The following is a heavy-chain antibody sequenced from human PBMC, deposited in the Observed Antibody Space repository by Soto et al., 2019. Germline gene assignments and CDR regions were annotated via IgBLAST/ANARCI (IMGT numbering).Heavy chain of an antibody. J-gene: IGHJ4*02. CDR1: GYSFTAYS. V-gene: IGHV1-3*01. CDR2: LNVDNGDA. Sequence: QVQLVQSGAEVKKPGASVKVSCKASGYSFTAYSIHWVRQAPGQRLEWMGWLNVDNGDAGYSHNLQGRVTITRDTSASTVYIELSGLTSEDTAVYYCARKEYYAAGVYHFDHWGQGTLVTVSS. D-gene: IGHD3-16*01. CDR3: ARKEYYAAGVYHFDH.